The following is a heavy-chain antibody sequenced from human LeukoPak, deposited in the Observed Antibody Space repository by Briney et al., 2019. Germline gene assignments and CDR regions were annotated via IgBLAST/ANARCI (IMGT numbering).Heavy chain of an antibody. CDR3: AKNVYGDYVPEDAFDI. CDR1: GYTFTGYY. Sequence: ASVKVSCKASGYTFTGYYMHWVRQAPGQGLEWMGWINPNSGGTNYAQKFQGRVTMTRDTSISTAYMELGRLRSDDTAVYYCAKNVYGDYVPEDAFDIWGQGTMVTVSS. V-gene: IGHV1-2*02. J-gene: IGHJ3*02. CDR2: INPNSGGT. D-gene: IGHD4-17*01.